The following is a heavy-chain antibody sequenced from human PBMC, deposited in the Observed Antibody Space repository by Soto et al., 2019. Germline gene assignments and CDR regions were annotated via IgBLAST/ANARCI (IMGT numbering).Heavy chain of an antibody. CDR2: ISWNRGTI. CDR3: VKDKLYSNYEHYFDH. CDR1: GFSFQNNA. J-gene: IGHJ4*02. Sequence: EVQLVESGGGLVQPARSWGLPWAASGFSFQNNALHWVRQAPGKGWEWVSGISWNRGTIGYADSVRGRFTISRDNAKNSLYLQMNSLRPEDTAFYYCVKDKLYSNYEHYFDHWGQGTLVTVSS. V-gene: IGHV3-9*01. D-gene: IGHD4-4*01.